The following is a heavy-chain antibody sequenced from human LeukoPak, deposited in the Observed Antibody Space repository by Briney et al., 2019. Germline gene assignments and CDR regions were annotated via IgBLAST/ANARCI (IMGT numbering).Heavy chain of an antibody. J-gene: IGHJ6*03. Sequence: SVKVSCKASGGTFSSYAISWVRQAPGQGLEWMGGIIPIFGTANYAQKFQGRVTITTDESTSTAYMELSSLRSEDTAVYYCARAQGYCSGGSCPSYYYYYMDVWGKGTTVTVFS. V-gene: IGHV1-69*05. CDR3: ARAQGYCSGGSCPSYYYYYMDV. D-gene: IGHD2-15*01. CDR1: GGTFSSYA. CDR2: IIPIFGTA.